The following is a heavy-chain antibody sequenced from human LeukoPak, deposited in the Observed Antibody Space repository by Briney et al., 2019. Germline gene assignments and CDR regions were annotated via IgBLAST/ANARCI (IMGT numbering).Heavy chain of an antibody. CDR3: AELGITMIGGV. CDR2: ISGSGSTI. J-gene: IGHJ6*04. CDR1: GFTFRNAW. Sequence: AGGSLGLSCVASGFTFRNAWMTWVRQAPGKGLEWVSAISGSGSTIYYADSVKGRFTISRDNAKNSLYLQMNSLRAEDTAVYYCAELGITMIGGVWGKGTTVTISS. V-gene: IGHV3-48*04. D-gene: IGHD3-10*02.